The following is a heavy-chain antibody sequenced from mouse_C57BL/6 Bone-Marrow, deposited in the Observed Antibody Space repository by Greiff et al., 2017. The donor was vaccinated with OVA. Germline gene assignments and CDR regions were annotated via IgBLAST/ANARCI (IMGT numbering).Heavy chain of an antibody. CDR1: GYTFTDYN. V-gene: IGHV1-18*01. Sequence: EVQLQQSGPELVKPGASVKIPCKASGYTFTDYNMDWVKQSHGKSLEWIGDINPNNGGTIYNQKFKGKATLTVDKSSSTAYMELRSLTSEDTAVYYCARRYYYGSSSWYFDVWGTGTTVTVSS. J-gene: IGHJ1*03. CDR2: INPNNGGT. D-gene: IGHD1-1*01. CDR3: ARRYYYGSSSWYFDV.